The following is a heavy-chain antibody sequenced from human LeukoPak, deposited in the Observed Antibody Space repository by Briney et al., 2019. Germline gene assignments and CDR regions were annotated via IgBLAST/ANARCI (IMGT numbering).Heavy chain of an antibody. CDR3: ARVMVAWFGDKAFDY. V-gene: IGHV1-46*01. J-gene: IGHJ4*02. D-gene: IGHD3-10*01. Sequence: ASVKVSCKTSGYTFTNYYIHWVRQAPGQDLECMGIINTIGGVTSYTHKFQGRVTMTRDTSTSTVYMDLTSLRSEDTAVYYCARVMVAWFGDKAFDYWGQGTLVTVSS. CDR2: INTIGGVT. CDR1: GYTFTNYY.